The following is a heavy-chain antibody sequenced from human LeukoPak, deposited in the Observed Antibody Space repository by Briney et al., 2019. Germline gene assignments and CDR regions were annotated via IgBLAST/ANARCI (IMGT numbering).Heavy chain of an antibody. CDR2: ISGSGGST. Sequence: GGSLRLSCAASGFTFSNAWMSWVRQARGKGLEWVSAISGSGGSTYYADSVKGRFTISRDNSKNTLYLQMNSLRAEDTAVYYCAKDRLGAVAGPAPYNWFDPWGQGTLVTVSS. V-gene: IGHV3-23*01. D-gene: IGHD6-19*01. CDR1: GFTFSNAW. CDR3: AKDRLGAVAGPAPYNWFDP. J-gene: IGHJ5*02.